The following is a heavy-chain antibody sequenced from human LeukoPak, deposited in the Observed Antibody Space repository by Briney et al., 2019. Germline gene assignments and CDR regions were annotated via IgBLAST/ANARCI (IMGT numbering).Heavy chain of an antibody. CDR2: ISGSGGST. CDR1: GFTFSSYA. D-gene: IGHD3-22*01. V-gene: IGHV3-23*01. Sequence: GGSLRLSCAASGFTFSSYAMSWVRQAPGKGLEWVSAISGSGGSTYYADSVKGRFTISRDNSKNTLYLQMDSLRAEDTAVYYCAKDVGGVQDYYYDSSGYGWGQGTLVTVSS. J-gene: IGHJ4*02. CDR3: AKDVGGVQDYYYDSSGYG.